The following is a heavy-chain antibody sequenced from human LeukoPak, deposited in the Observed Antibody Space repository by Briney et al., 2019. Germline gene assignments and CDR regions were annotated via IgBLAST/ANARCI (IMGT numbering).Heavy chain of an antibody. Sequence: GGSLRLSCAASGFTFSSYGMHWVRQAPGKGLEWVAVISDDVGKKYYADSVKGRFTISRDNSKNTLYLQINSLRAEDTAVYYCAKDIRSSTSPLGTDYWRRGTLVTVSS. D-gene: IGHD2-2*01. CDR2: ISDDVGKK. CDR3: AKDIRSSTSPLGTDY. CDR1: GFTFSSYG. V-gene: IGHV3-30*18. J-gene: IGHJ4*02.